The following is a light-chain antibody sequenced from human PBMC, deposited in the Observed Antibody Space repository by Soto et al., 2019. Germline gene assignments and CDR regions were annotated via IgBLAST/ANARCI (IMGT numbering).Light chain of an antibody. CDR2: GAS. CDR1: QSVSSN. Sequence: PATLSVSLGDRATLSCRASQSVSSNLAWYQLKPGQAPRLLLYGASTRATGIPARFSGSGSGTEFTLTISSLQSEDFAVYYCQQYNNWPPITFGQGTRLEIK. V-gene: IGKV3-15*01. CDR3: QQYNNWPPIT. J-gene: IGKJ5*01.